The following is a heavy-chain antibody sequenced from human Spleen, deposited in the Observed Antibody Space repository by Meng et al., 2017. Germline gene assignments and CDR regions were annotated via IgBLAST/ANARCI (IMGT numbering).Heavy chain of an antibody. Sequence: GESLKISCAGSGFTFNNYAMTWVRQAPGRGLEWVSAIGGRGRNTYYADSVKGRFTISRHNSKNTLYLQVNSLRAEDTALYYCAKYSYGLGDYFDYWGQGALVTVSS. CDR3: AKYSYGLGDYFDY. CDR2: IGGRGRNT. D-gene: IGHD3-10*01. V-gene: IGHV3-23*01. J-gene: IGHJ4*02. CDR1: GFTFNNYA.